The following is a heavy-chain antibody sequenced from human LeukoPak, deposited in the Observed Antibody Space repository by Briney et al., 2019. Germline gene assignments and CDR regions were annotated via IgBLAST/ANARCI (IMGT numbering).Heavy chain of an antibody. CDR2: VSGSGATT. CDR3: AKDGECSSTSCSLDY. D-gene: IGHD2-2*01. CDR1: GFTFSSSA. J-gene: IGHJ4*02. Sequence: GGSLRLSCAASGFTFSSSAMSWVRQAPGKGLEWASTVSGSGATTYYADSVKGRFTISRDNSKNTLYLQVNSLRAEDTAVYYRAKDGECSSTSCSLDYWGQGTLVTVSS. V-gene: IGHV3-23*01.